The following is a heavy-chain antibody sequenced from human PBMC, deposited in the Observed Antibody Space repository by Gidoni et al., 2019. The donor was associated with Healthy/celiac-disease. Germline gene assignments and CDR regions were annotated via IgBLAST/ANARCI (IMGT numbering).Heavy chain of an antibody. Sequence: EVQLVESGGGLVQPGGSLRLSCAASGFTFSSYSMNWVRQAPGKGLEWVSYISSSSSTIYYADAVKGRFTISRDNAKNSLYLQMNSLRDEDTAVYYCARTSPAGLNWFDPWGQGTLVTVSS. CDR1: GFTFSSYS. CDR2: ISSSSSTI. CDR3: ARTSPAGLNWFDP. D-gene: IGHD6-19*01. V-gene: IGHV3-48*02. J-gene: IGHJ5*02.